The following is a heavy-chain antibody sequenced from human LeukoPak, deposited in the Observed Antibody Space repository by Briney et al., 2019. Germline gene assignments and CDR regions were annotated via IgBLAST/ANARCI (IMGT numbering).Heavy chain of an antibody. V-gene: IGHV3-15*01. Sequence: GGSLRLSCAASGFTFSNAWMSWVRQAPGKGLEWVGRIKSKTDGGTTDYAAPVKGRFTISRDDSKNTLNLQMNSLKTEDTAVYYCTTLESTKDIVVVPAAMGGNWFDPWGQGTLVTVSS. J-gene: IGHJ5*02. CDR1: GFTFSNAW. CDR2: IKSKTDGGTT. D-gene: IGHD2-2*01. CDR3: TTLESTKDIVVVPAAMGGNWFDP.